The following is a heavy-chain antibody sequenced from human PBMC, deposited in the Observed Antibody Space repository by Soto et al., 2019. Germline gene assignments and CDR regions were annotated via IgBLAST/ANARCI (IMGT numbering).Heavy chain of an antibody. V-gene: IGHV4-31*03. D-gene: IGHD3-10*01. Sequence: QVQLQESGPGLVKPSQTLSLTCTVSGGSISSGGYYWSWIRQHPGKGLEWIGYIYYSGSTYYNPSLKSRVTIPVDTSKLQFALKLRSVTAADTAVYYCARELYGSGNINWFDPWGQGTLVTVSS. CDR3: ARELYGSGNINWFDP. J-gene: IGHJ5*02. CDR1: GGSISSGGYY. CDR2: IYYSGST.